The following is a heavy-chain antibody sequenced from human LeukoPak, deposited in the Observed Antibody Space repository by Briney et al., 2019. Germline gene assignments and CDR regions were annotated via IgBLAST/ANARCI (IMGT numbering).Heavy chain of an antibody. CDR3: ARGGIVVVVAALLDNWFDP. Sequence: SETLSLTCTVSGYSISSGYYWGWIRQPPGKGLEWIGSIYHIGSTYYNPSLKSRVTISVDTTNDQFSLELTSVTAADTAVYYCARGGIVVVVAALLDNWFDPWGQGTLVTVSS. CDR2: IYHIGST. D-gene: IGHD2-15*01. J-gene: IGHJ5*02. V-gene: IGHV4-38-2*02. CDR1: GYSISSGYY.